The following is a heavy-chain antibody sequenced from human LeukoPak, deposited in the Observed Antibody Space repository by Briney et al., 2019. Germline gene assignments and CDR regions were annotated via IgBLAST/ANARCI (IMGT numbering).Heavy chain of an antibody. J-gene: IGHJ4*02. CDR3: ARGRYFDY. Sequence: SETLSLTCTVSGGSISSDYWNWIRRPPGKGLEWIGYIYYSGSTNYNPSLKSRVTISVDTSKNQFSLKLSSVTAADTAVYYCARGRYFDYRGQGTLVTVSS. CDR1: GGSISSDY. V-gene: IGHV4-59*01. CDR2: IYYSGST.